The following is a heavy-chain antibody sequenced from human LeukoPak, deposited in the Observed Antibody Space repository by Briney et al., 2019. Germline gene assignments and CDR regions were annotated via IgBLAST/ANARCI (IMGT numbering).Heavy chain of an antibody. J-gene: IGHJ4*02. D-gene: IGHD3-16*01. CDR2: INPNSGDT. V-gene: IGHV1-2*02. CDR3: ARVRYRLAETYIDY. Sequence: GGSLRLSCAASGFTFSSYAMHWVRQAPGQGLEWMGWINPNSGDTNYAQKFQGRVTMTRGTSISTAYMELSRLRSDDTAVYYCARVRYRLAETYIDYWGQGTLVTVSS. CDR1: GFTFSSYA.